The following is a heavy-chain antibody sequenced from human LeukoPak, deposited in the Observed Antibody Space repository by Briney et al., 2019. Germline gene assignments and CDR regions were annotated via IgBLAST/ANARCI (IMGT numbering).Heavy chain of an antibody. CDR1: GFTFSDYY. J-gene: IGHJ3*01. D-gene: IGHD6-6*01. Sequence: GGSLRLSCAASGFTFSDYYMSWIRQAPGKGLEWVSYVSGTSSFTSYADSVRGRFTISRDNAKNSLYLQINSLRAEDTAVYYCARSSYSSSSSVWGQGTMVTVSS. V-gene: IGHV3-11*03. CDR3: ARSSYSSSSSV. CDR2: VSGTSSFT.